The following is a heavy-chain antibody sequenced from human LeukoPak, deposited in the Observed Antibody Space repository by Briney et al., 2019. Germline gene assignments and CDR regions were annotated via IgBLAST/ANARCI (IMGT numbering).Heavy chain of an antibody. D-gene: IGHD3-3*02. Sequence: GASVKVSCKASGGTFSSYAISWVRQAPGQGPEWMGGIIPIFGTANYAQKFQGRVTITADESTSTAYMELSSLRSEDTAVYYCASSTKVDAFDIWGQGTMVTVSS. CDR1: GGTFSSYA. CDR2: IIPIFGTA. CDR3: ASSTKVDAFDI. J-gene: IGHJ3*02. V-gene: IGHV1-69*13.